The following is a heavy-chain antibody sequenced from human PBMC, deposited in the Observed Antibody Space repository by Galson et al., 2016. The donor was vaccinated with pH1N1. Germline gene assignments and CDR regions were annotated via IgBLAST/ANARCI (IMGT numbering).Heavy chain of an antibody. V-gene: IGHV2-70*01. CDR1: GFSLSTSGMC. D-gene: IGHD4-17*01. CDR3: ARIQYADYVGYFDY. J-gene: IGHJ4*02. Sequence: PALVKPTQTLTLTCTFSGFSLSTSGMCVSWIRQPPGKALEWLALIDWDDDKYYSTSLKTRLTISKDTSKNQVVLTMTNMDPVDTATYYCARIQYADYVGYFDYWGQGTLVTVSS. CDR2: IDWDDDK.